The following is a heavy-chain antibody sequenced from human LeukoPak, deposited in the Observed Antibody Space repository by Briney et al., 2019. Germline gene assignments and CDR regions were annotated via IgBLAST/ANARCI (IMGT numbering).Heavy chain of an antibody. CDR1: GYTFTSYD. CDR2: MNPNSGNT. J-gene: IGHJ3*02. D-gene: IGHD4-17*01. CDR3: AREGATVTTKTHFWSETRGDAFDI. V-gene: IGHV1-8*01. Sequence: ASVKDSCKASGYTFTSYDINWVRQATGQGLEWMGWMNPNSGNTGYAQKFQGRVTMTRNTSISTAYMELSSLRSEDTAVYYCAREGATVTTKTHFWSETRGDAFDIWGQGTMVTVSS.